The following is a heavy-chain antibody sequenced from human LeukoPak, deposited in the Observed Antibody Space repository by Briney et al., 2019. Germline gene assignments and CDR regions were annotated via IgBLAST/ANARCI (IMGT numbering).Heavy chain of an antibody. D-gene: IGHD3-10*01. CDR2: ISGSGGST. CDR3: ASWVPDRGFDY. Sequence: GGSLRLSCAASGFTFSSYGMHWVRQAPGKGLEWVSSISGSGGSTYYADSVKGRFTISRDNSKKTLYLQMNSLRADDTAVYYCASWVPDRGFDYWGQGTLATVSS. V-gene: IGHV3-23*01. J-gene: IGHJ4*02. CDR1: GFTFSSYG.